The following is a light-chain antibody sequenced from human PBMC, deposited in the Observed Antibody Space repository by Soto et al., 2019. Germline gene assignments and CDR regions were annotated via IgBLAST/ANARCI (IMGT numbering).Light chain of an antibody. J-gene: IGLJ3*02. CDR2: DAT. CDR3: SLYASTSTFM. CDR1: SSDIGRYNL. Sequence: QSALTQPASVSGSPGQSITISCTGTSSDIGRYNLVSWYQQHPGKPPKLMIYDATKRPSGVSNRFSGSKSGNTASLTISGLQAEDEADYYCSLYASTSTFMFGGGTKLTVL. V-gene: IGLV2-23*02.